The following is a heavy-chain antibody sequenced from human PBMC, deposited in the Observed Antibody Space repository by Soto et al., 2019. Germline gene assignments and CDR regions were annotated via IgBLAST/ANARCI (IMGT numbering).Heavy chain of an antibody. CDR3: AKDIGGSSSWWSTPYYYYYGMDV. CDR1: GFTFDDYA. D-gene: IGHD6-13*01. V-gene: IGHV3-9*01. CDR2: ISWNSGSI. Sequence: GGSLRLSCAASGFTFDDYAMHWVRQAPGKGLEWVSGISWNSGSIGYADSVKGRFTISRDNAKNSLYLQMNILRAEDTALYYCAKDIGGSSSWWSTPYYYYYGMDVWGQGTTVTVSS. J-gene: IGHJ6*02.